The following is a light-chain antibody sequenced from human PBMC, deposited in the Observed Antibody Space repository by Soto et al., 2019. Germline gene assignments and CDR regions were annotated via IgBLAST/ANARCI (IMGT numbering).Light chain of an antibody. CDR3: GSFTPTNTHV. CDR2: EVN. CDR1: SSDIGAYDY. J-gene: IGLJ1*01. Sequence: QSALTQPASLSGSPGQSITISCTGTSSDIGAYDYVSWFQQHPGKAPKLMISEVNNRPSGVPNRFSGSKSGNTAYLTISALQVEDEAEYFCGSFTPTNTHVFGTGTKVTVL. V-gene: IGLV2-14*01.